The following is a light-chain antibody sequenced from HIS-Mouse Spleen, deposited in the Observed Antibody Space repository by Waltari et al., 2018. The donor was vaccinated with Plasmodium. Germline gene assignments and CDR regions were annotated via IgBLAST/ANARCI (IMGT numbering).Light chain of an antibody. V-gene: IGKV1-39*01. CDR2: AAS. Sequence: DIQMTQSPSSLSASVGDRVTITCRASQSISSYLNWYLQKPGKAPKLLIYAASSLQSGVPSMFRGSGSGTDFTLTISSLQAEDFGTYYCQQSYSTWTFGQGTKVEIK. CDR3: QQSYSTWT. J-gene: IGKJ1*01. CDR1: QSISSY.